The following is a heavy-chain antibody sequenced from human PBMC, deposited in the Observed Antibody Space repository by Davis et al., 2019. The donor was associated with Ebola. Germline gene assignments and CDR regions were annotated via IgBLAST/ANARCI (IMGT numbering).Heavy chain of an antibody. CDR3: AKSITLFGTVARWGHNAYDP. CDR2: MTSTGST. D-gene: IGHD3-3*01. Sequence: PSETLSLTCAVYGGSFRGDYWSWIRQSPGKGLEWIGEMTSTGSTNYNPSLKSRVTISLDTSKNQLSLSLKSVTAADTAMYYCAKSITLFGTVARWGHNAYDPWGQGTLVIVSS. J-gene: IGHJ5*02. CDR1: GGSFRGDY. V-gene: IGHV4-34*01.